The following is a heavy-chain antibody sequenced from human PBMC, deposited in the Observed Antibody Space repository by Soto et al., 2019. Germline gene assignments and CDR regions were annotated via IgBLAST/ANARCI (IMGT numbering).Heavy chain of an antibody. CDR2: IYWNDDK. V-gene: IGHV2-5*01. Sequence: SGPTLVNPTQTLTLTCTFSGFSLSTSGVGVGWIRQPPGKALEWLALIYWNDDKRYSPSLKSRLTITKDTSKNQVVLTMTNMDPVDTATYYCAHIADTDSSGWQTNAEYFQHWGQGTLVTVSS. J-gene: IGHJ1*01. CDR3: AHIADTDSSGWQTNAEYFQH. D-gene: IGHD6-19*01. CDR1: GFSLSTSGVG.